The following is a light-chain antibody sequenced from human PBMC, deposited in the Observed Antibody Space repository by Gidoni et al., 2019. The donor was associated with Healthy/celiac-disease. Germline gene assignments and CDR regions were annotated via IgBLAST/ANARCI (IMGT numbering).Light chain of an antibody. J-gene: IGKJ2*01. CDR1: QSISSY. Sequence: DIQMTHSPSSLSASVGDRVTITCRASQSISSYLKWYQQKQGKAPKLLIYAASLLQSGVPSRFSGSGAGTDFNLTISRMQPEDFETYDCQQSYSTPYTVGQGTKLEIK. CDR3: QQSYSTPYT. V-gene: IGKV1-39*01. CDR2: AAS.